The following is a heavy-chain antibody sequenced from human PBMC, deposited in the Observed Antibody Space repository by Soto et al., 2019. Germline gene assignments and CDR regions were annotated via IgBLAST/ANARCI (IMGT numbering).Heavy chain of an antibody. CDR1: DDFISSYY. J-gene: IGHJ6*02. V-gene: IGHV4-4*07. CDR3: ARADYEILTGSYAMGV. D-gene: IGHD3-9*01. Sequence: PSETLSLTCTVSDDFISSYYWNWIRQPAGKGLEWIGRVSTSGATNYNPSLESRVTMSVDTSKKQFSLKLTSVTAADTAVYFCARADYEILTGSYAMGVWGQGTTVTVSS. CDR2: VSTSGAT.